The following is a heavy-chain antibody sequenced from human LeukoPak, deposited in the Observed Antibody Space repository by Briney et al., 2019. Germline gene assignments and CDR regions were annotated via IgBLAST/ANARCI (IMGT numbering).Heavy chain of an antibody. D-gene: IGHD3-3*01. CDR1: GGSISSSSYY. CDR3: ARVPRYYDFWSGYYTSYYMDV. J-gene: IGHJ6*03. V-gene: IGHV4-39*07. CDR2: IYYSGST. Sequence: SETLSLTCTVSGGSISSSSYYWGWIRQPPGKGLEWIGSIYYSGSTYYNPSLKSRVTISVDTSKNQFSLKLSSVTAADTAVYYCARVPRYYDFWSGYYTSYYMDVWGQGTTVTVSS.